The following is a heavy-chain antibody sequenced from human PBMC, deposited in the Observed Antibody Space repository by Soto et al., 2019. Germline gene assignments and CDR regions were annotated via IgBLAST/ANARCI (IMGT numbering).Heavy chain of an antibody. CDR1: GFSFSSYG. Sequence: GGSLRLSCAASGFSFSSYGMHWVRQAPGKGLEWVAVISYDGSNKYYADSVKGRFTISRDNSRNTLYLQMNSLRAEDTAVYYCAKMGRYSSGWYGFDYWGQGTLVTVSS. J-gene: IGHJ4*02. CDR2: ISYDGSNK. CDR3: AKMGRYSSGWYGFDY. V-gene: IGHV3-30*18. D-gene: IGHD6-19*01.